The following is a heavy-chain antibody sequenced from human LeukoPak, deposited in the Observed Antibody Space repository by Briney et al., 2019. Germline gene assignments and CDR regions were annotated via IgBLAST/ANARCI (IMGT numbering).Heavy chain of an antibody. J-gene: IGHJ6*03. V-gene: IGHV1-69*05. CDR3: ARDHRSSYDCMDV. D-gene: IGHD5-18*01. Sequence: SVKVSCKASGGTFSSYAISWVRQAPGQGLEWMGRIIPIFGTANYAQKFQGRVTITTDESTSTAYMELSSLRSEDKAVYCCARDHRSSYDCMDVSSKGTTFTVSS. CDR1: GGTFSSYA. CDR2: IIPIFGTA.